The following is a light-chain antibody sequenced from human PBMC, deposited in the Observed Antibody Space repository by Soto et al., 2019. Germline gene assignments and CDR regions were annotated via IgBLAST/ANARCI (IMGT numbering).Light chain of an antibody. CDR2: KAS. V-gene: IGKV1-5*03. CDR1: QSISSW. J-gene: IGKJ1*01. CDR3: QQYYTYPWT. Sequence: DIQMTQSPSTLSASVGDRVTITCRASQSISSWLAWYQQRPGKAPKLLIYKASNLESGVPSRFSGSGSGTELTLTISSLHPDDFATYYCQQYYTYPWTFGPGTKV.